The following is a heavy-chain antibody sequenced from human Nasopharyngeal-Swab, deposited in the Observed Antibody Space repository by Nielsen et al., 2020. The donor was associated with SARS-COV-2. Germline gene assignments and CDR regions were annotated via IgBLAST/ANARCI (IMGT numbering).Heavy chain of an antibody. Sequence: GESLKISCVASGFIFGDYAMAWVRQAPGKGLEWVSAIGGNGARTHYADSVRGRFIISRDNSKSTLDLQMNSLRAEDTAVYYCARGRYSYGPFDYWGQGTLVTVSS. CDR1: GFIFGDYA. V-gene: IGHV3-23*01. D-gene: IGHD5-18*01. CDR3: ARGRYSYGPFDY. CDR2: IGGNGART. J-gene: IGHJ4*02.